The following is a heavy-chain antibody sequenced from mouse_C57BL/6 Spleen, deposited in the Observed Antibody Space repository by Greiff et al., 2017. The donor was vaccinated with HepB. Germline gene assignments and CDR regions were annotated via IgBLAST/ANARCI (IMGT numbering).Heavy chain of an antibody. CDR3: ARGENYYGVGGY. V-gene: IGHV1-22*01. Sequence: EVQLQQSGPELVKPGASVKMSCKASGYTFTDYNMHWVKQSHGKSLEWIGYINPNNGGTSYNQKFKGKATLTLNKSSSTAYMELRSLTSEDSAVYYCARGENYYGVGGYWGQGTTLTVSS. CDR1: GYTFTDYN. J-gene: IGHJ2*01. D-gene: IGHD1-1*01. CDR2: INPNNGGT.